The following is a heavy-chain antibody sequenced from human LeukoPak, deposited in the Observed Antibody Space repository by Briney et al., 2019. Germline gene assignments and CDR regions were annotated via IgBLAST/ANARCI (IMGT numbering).Heavy chain of an antibody. CDR1: GFTFSSYA. V-gene: IGHV3-23*01. D-gene: IGHD3-16*01. CDR2: ISNSGGST. CDR3: ARGPPGESLDI. J-gene: IGHJ3*02. Sequence: GGSLRLSCAASGFTFSSYAMSWVRQAPGKGLEWVSSISNSGGSTYYADSVKGRFTISRDNAKNSLYLQMNSLRAEDTAVYYCARGPPGESLDIWGQGTMVTVSS.